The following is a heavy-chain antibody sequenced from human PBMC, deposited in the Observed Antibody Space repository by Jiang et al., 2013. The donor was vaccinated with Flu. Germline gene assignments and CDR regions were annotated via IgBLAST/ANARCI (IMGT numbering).Heavy chain of an antibody. J-gene: IGHJ4*02. D-gene: IGHD2-2*01. Sequence: EWMGGFDPEDGETIYAQKFQGRVTMTEDTSTDTAYMELSSLRSEDTAVYYCATGVDIVVVPAAISPTREFDYWGQGTLVTVSS. CDR3: ATGVDIVVVPAAISPTREFDY. V-gene: IGHV1-24*01. CDR2: FDPEDGET.